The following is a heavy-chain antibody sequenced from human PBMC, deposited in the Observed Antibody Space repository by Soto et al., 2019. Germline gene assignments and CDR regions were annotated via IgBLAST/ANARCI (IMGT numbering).Heavy chain of an antibody. Sequence: VASVKVSCKASGYTFTNYVMHWVRQAPGRSLEWMGWINAASGSTKYSRNFQGRVTITGDTSASTAYMELSSLTSEDTAVYYCARGRYYDSGSYYLDYWGQGTLVTVSS. J-gene: IGHJ4*02. CDR2: INAASGST. CDR3: ARGRYYDSGSYYLDY. CDR1: GYTFTNYV. V-gene: IGHV1-3*01. D-gene: IGHD3-10*01.